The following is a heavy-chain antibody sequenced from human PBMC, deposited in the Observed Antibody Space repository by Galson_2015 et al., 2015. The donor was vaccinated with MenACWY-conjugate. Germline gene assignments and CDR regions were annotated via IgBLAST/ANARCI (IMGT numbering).Heavy chain of an antibody. V-gene: IGHV3-30*02. CDR3: AKDFSSWCLFDY. CDR1: GFTFSSYG. CDR2: IRYDGSNK. Sequence: SLRLSCAASGFTFSSYGMHWVRQAPGKGLEWVAFIRYDGSNKYYADSVKGRFTISRDNSKNTLYLQMNSLRAEDTAVYYCAKDFSSWCLFDYWGQGTLFTVSS. D-gene: IGHD6-13*01. J-gene: IGHJ4*02.